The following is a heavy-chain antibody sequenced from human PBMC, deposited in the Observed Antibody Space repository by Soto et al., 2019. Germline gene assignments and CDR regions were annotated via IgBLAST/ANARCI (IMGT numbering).Heavy chain of an antibody. J-gene: IGHJ6*02. V-gene: IGHV5-51*01. CDR1: GYSFTSYW. CDR2: IYPGDSDT. Sequence: EVQLVQSGAEVKKPGESLKISCKGSGYSFTSYWIGWVRQMPGKGLEWMGIIYPGDSDTRYSPSFQGQVTISADKSISTAYLQWSSLKASDTAMYYCARLILSRSWAAQRQDYYYYGMDVWGQGTTVTVSS. CDR3: ARLILSRSWAAQRQDYYYYGMDV. D-gene: IGHD3-10*01.